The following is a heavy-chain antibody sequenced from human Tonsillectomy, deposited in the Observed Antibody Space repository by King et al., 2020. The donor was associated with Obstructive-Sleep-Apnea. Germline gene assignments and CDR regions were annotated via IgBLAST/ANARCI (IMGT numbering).Heavy chain of an antibody. V-gene: IGHV3-23*04. CDR1: GFIFSSYA. Sequence: VQLVESGGGLVQPGGSLRLSCAASGFIFSSYAMSWVRQAPGKGLEWVSGISGSGGSTYYADSVKGRFTISRDNSKNTLYLQMNSLRAEDTAVYYCAKRRNSSNYPLWGDRFQHWGQGTLVTVSS. D-gene: IGHD6-13*01. J-gene: IGHJ1*01. CDR3: AKRRNSSNYPLWGDRFQH. CDR2: ISGSGGST.